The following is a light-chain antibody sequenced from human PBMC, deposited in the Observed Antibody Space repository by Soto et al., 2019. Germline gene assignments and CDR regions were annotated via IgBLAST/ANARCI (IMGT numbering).Light chain of an antibody. Sequence: IVLTQSPGTLSLSPWERATLSCRASQTVRNNYLAWYQQKPGQAPRLLIYDASSRATGIPDRFSGGGSGTDFTLTISSLEPEDFAVYYCQQRSNWPPITFGQGTRLEIK. J-gene: IGKJ5*01. CDR2: DAS. CDR3: QQRSNWPPIT. CDR1: QTVRNNY. V-gene: IGKV3D-20*02.